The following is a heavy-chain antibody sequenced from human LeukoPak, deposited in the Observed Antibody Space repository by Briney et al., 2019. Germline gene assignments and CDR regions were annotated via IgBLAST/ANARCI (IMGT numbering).Heavy chain of an antibody. CDR1: GFTFRSYA. Sequence: PGGSLRLSCAASGFTFRSYAIHWVRQAPGKGLEWVAVISYDGGKKDYADSVKGRFTISRDNSKNTLYLQMNSLRAEDTAVYYCASILTGTTGRSNRNSDYWGQGTLVTVSS. CDR2: ISYDGGKK. D-gene: IGHD1-7*01. V-gene: IGHV3-30*07. J-gene: IGHJ4*02. CDR3: ASILTGTTGRSNRNSDY.